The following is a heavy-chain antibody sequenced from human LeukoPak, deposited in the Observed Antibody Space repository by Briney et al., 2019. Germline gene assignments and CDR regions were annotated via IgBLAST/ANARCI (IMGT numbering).Heavy chain of an antibody. D-gene: IGHD4-23*01. J-gene: IGHJ5*02. V-gene: IGHV1-2*06. CDR1: GYTFSDYY. CDR2: INPKSGGT. Sequence: ASVKAFCKASGYTFSDYYIHWVRQAPGEGPEWMGRINPKSGGTNSAQMFQGRVTMTRDTSISTAYMDLSSLRSDDTAVYYCARGYGGNSNWFDPWGQGTLVTVSS. CDR3: ARGYGGNSNWFDP.